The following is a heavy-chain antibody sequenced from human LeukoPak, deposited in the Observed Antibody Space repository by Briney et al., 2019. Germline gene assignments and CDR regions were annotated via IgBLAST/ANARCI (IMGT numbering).Heavy chain of an antibody. Sequence: GGSLRLSCAASGFTFSSYAMSWVRQAPGKGLEWVANIKQDGSEKYYVDSVKGRFTISRDNAKNSLYLQMNSLRAEDTAVYYCARRYFDYWGQGTLVTVSS. V-gene: IGHV3-7*03. J-gene: IGHJ4*02. CDR1: GFTFSSYA. CDR2: IKQDGSEK. CDR3: ARRYFDY.